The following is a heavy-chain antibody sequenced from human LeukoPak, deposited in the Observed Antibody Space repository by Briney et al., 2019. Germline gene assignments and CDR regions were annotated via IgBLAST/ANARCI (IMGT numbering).Heavy chain of an antibody. J-gene: IGHJ6*02. CDR1: GFTFSSYS. Sequence: GGSLRLSCAASGFTFSSYSMNWVRQAPGKGLEWVSSISSSSSCIYYADSVKGRFTISRDNAKNSLYLQMNSLRAEDTAVYYCAREPPDCSSTSCYGAYGMDVWGQGTTVTVSS. D-gene: IGHD2-2*01. CDR2: ISSSSSCI. CDR3: AREPPDCSSTSCYGAYGMDV. V-gene: IGHV3-21*01.